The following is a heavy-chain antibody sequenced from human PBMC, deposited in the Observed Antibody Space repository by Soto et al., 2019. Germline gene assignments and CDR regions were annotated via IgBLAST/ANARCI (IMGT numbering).Heavy chain of an antibody. Sequence: PGVSLKISCKGSGYSFTSYWIGWVRQMPGKGLEWMGIIYPGDSDTRYSPSFQGQVTISADKSISTAYLQWSSLKASDTAMYYCARLGCSSTSCPARYYYYYGMDVWGQGTTVTVSS. CDR1: GYSFTSYW. CDR2: IYPGDSDT. CDR3: ARLGCSSTSCPARYYYYYGMDV. V-gene: IGHV5-51*01. J-gene: IGHJ6*02. D-gene: IGHD2-2*01.